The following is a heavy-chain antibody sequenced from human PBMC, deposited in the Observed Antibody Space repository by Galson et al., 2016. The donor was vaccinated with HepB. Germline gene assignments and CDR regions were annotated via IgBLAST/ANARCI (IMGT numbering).Heavy chain of an antibody. CDR2: IKPSGGNT. CDR3: ARELDHSFYFDP. J-gene: IGHJ5*02. D-gene: IGHD3-16*02. CDR1: GYTFNTYN. V-gene: IGHV1-46*02. Sequence: SVKVSCRASGYTFNTYNMHWVRQAPGQGLEWMGIIKPSGGNTIYAQKFQDRITMTRDTSTSTVYMELISLRSEDTAVYYWARELDHSFYFDPWGQGTLVTVSS.